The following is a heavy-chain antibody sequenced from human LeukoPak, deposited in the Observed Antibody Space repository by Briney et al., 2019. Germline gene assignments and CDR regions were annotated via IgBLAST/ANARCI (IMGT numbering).Heavy chain of an antibody. CDR2: ISSSSSYI. V-gene: IGHV3-21*01. Sequence: GGSLRLSCAASGFTFSSYSMNWVRQAPGKGLELVSSISSSSSYIYYADSVKGRFTISRDNAKNSLYLQMNRLRAEDTAVYYCARGADSSGYYYYFAYWGQGTLVTVSS. J-gene: IGHJ4*02. CDR3: ARGADSSGYYYYFAY. CDR1: GFTFSSYS. D-gene: IGHD3-22*01.